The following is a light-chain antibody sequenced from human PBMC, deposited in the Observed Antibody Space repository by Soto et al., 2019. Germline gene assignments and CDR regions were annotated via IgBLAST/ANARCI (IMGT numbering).Light chain of an antibody. J-gene: IGLJ2*01. CDR1: SSNIGSNT. Sequence: QSVLTQPPSASGTPGQRVTISCSGSSSNIGSNTVNWYQQLPGTAPKLLIYSNNQRPSGVPDRFSGSKSGTSASLAITGLQSEDEADYYCAAWDDSLIGVVFGGGTKLTV. CDR3: AAWDDSLIGVV. V-gene: IGLV1-44*01. CDR2: SNN.